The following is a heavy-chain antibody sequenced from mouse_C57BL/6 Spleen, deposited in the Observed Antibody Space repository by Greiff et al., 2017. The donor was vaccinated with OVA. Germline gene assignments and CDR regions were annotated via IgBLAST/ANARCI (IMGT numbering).Heavy chain of an antibody. CDR3: AREDYDYDVYAMDY. CDR1: GYTFTGYW. V-gene: IGHV1-82*01. D-gene: IGHD2-4*01. Sequence: VQLQQSGAELMKPGASVKLSCKATGYTFTGYWMNWVKQRPGKGLEWIGRIYPGDGDTNYNGKFKGKATLTADKSSSTAYMQLSSLTSEDSAVYFCAREDYDYDVYAMDYWGQGTSVTVSS. J-gene: IGHJ4*01. CDR2: IYPGDGDT.